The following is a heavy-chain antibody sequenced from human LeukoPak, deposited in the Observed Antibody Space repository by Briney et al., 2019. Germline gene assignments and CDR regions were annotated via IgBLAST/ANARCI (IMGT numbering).Heavy chain of an antibody. V-gene: IGHV4-4*07. Sequence: SETLSLTCTVSGGSISSDYWNWIRQPAGKGVEWIGRIYYSGSTSYHPSLKSRVTMSVDTSKNQFSLKLSSVTAADTAVYCCARGGDWFDPWGQGTLVTVSS. CDR2: IYYSGST. CDR3: ARGGDWFDP. D-gene: IGHD3-16*01. J-gene: IGHJ5*02. CDR1: GGSISSDY.